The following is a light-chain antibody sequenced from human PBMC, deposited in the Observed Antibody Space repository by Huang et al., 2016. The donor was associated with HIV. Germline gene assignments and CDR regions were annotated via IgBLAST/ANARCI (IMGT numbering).Light chain of an antibody. Sequence: EIVLTQSPATLSLSPGERATLSCRASQSVSAYLAWYHQKHGQAPRLLIYGASNRATGIPARVSGRGSGTDFTLTISSLEPEDFAVYYCQQRSDWPLTFGGGTKVEIK. CDR2: GAS. J-gene: IGKJ4*01. CDR3: QQRSDWPLT. V-gene: IGKV3-11*01. CDR1: QSVSAY.